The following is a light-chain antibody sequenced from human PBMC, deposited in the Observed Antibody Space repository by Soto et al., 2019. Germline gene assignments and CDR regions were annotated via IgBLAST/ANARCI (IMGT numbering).Light chain of an antibody. CDR1: QSVSSF. CDR2: DAS. V-gene: IGKV3-11*01. CDR3: QHRSNWLGT. J-gene: IGKJ3*01. Sequence: EIVLTQSPATLSLSPGERATLSCRASQSVSSFLAWYQQKSAQTPRLFIYDASNRATGITARFSGSGSGTDFTLTISSLEPEDFAVYYCQHRSNWLGTFGPGTKVDIK.